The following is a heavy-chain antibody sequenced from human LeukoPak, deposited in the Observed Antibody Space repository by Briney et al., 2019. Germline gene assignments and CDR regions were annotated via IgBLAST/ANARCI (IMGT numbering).Heavy chain of an antibody. D-gene: IGHD3-22*01. CDR2: IYPGDSDT. CDR3: ARQVIVAGWAPWYFDL. CDR1: GYSFTSYW. Sequence: GESLKISCKGSGYSFTSYWIGWVRQMPGKGLEWMGIIYPGDSDTRYSPSFQGQVTISADKSISTAYLQWSSLKASDTAMYYCARQVIVAGWAPWYFDLWGRGTLVTVSS. J-gene: IGHJ2*01. V-gene: IGHV5-51*01.